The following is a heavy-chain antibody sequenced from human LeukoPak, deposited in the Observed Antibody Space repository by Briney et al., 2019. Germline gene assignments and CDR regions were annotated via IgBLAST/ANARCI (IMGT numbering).Heavy chain of an antibody. CDR1: GFAFSSYS. D-gene: IGHD3-22*01. J-gene: IGHJ3*02. Sequence: GGSLRLSCAASGFAFSSYSMNWVGQAPGRGREWVAYITSISNRIHYADSVKGRFTISRDNAKNSLYLQMNSLRAEDTAVYYCARTAYYYDSSGYDDAFDIWGQGTMVTVSS. V-gene: IGHV3-48*04. CDR2: ITSISNRI. CDR3: ARTAYYYDSSGYDDAFDI.